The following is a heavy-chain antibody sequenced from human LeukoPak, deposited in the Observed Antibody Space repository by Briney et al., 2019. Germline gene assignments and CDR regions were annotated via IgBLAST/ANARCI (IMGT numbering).Heavy chain of an antibody. D-gene: IGHD6-19*01. J-gene: IGHJ4*02. CDR3: ARVSSSGWYGGWIDY. CDR1: GFTFSNYW. CDR2: ISSSGSTI. Sequence: QPGGSLRLSCAASGFTFSNYWMHWVRQAPGKGLEWVSYISSSGSTIYYADSVKGRFTISRDNAKNSLYLQMNSLRAEDTAVYYCARVSSSGWYGGWIDYWGQGTLVTVSS. V-gene: IGHV3-48*04.